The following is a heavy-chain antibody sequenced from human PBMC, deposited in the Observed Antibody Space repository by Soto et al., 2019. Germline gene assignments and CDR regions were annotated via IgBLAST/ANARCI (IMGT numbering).Heavy chain of an antibody. V-gene: IGHV1-69*01. D-gene: IGHD3-10*01. CDR3: ASSEGGRGVILGFDY. CDR2: IIPIFGTA. Sequence: QVQLVQSGAEVKKPGSSVKVSCKASGGTFSSYAISWVRQAPGQGLEWMGGIIPIFGTANYAQKFQGRVTITADESTSTDYLELSSLRSEDTAVYYCASSEGGRGVILGFDYWGQGTLVTVSS. CDR1: GGTFSSYA. J-gene: IGHJ4*02.